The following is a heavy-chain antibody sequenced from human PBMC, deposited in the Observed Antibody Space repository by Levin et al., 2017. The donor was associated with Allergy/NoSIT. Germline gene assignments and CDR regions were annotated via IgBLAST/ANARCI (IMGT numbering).Heavy chain of an antibody. CDR2: ISGSGGST. Sequence: ASVKVSCAASGFTFSSYAMSWVRQAPGKGLEWVSAISGSGGSTYYADSVKGRFTISRDNSKNTLYLQMNSLRAEDTAVYYCAKDSSGWYFPIDIWGQGTMVTVSS. CDR3: AKDSSGWYFPIDI. D-gene: IGHD6-19*01. CDR1: GFTFSSYA. J-gene: IGHJ3*02. V-gene: IGHV3-23*01.